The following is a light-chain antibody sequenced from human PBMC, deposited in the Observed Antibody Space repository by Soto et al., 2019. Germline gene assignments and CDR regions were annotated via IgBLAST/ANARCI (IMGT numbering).Light chain of an antibody. CDR2: DAS. CDR1: QSVSSY. CDR3: QQRSNWLT. V-gene: IGKV3-11*01. J-gene: IGKJ4*01. Sequence: VVLPQSPATLSLSPGERATLSCRASQSVSSYLAWYQQKPGQAPRLLIYDASNRATGIPARFSGSGSGTDFTLTISSLEPEDFAVYYCQQRSNWLTIGGGTKVDI.